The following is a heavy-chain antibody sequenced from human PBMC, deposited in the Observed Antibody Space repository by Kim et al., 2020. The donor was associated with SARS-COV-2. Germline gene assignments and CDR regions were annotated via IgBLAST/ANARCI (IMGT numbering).Heavy chain of an antibody. Sequence: SVKVSCKASGGTFSSYAISWVRQAPGQGLEWMGGIIPIFGTANYAQKFQGRVTITADESTSTAYMELSSLRSEDTAVYYCATYGSGSYHDAFDIWGQGTMVTVSS. CDR3: ATYGSGSYHDAFDI. J-gene: IGHJ3*02. D-gene: IGHD3-10*01. CDR1: GGTFSSYA. V-gene: IGHV1-69*13. CDR2: IIPIFGTA.